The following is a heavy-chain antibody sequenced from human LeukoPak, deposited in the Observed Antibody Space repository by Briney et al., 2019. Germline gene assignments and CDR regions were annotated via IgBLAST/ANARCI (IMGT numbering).Heavy chain of an antibody. CDR2: ISRSGEST. CDR1: GFTFSGFA. J-gene: IGHJ3*02. CDR3: ARGELDAFDI. V-gene: IGHV3-23*01. D-gene: IGHD1-7*01. Sequence: GGTLRLSCAASGFTFSGFAMSWIRQAPGKGLEWVSSISRSGESTFYADSVRGRFTISRDNSKNTLYLQMNSLRAEDTAVYYCARGELDAFDIWGQGTMVTVSS.